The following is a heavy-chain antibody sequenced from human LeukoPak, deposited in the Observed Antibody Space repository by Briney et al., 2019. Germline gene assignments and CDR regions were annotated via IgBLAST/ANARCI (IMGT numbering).Heavy chain of an antibody. D-gene: IGHD6-19*01. CDR2: INHSGST. CDR1: GGSISSSSYY. J-gene: IGHJ6*03. Sequence: SETLSLTCTVSGGSISSSSYYWGWIRQPPGKGLEWIGEINHSGSTNYNLSLKSRVTISVDMSKNQFSLRLTSVTAADTAVYYCARLKSGWYLSYYYIDVWGKGTTVTVSS. V-gene: IGHV4-39*07. CDR3: ARLKSGWYLSYYYIDV.